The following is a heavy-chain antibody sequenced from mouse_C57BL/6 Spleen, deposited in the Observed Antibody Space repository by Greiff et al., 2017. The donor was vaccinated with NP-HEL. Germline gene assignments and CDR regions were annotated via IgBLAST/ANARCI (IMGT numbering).Heavy chain of an antibody. CDR1: GYTFTSYW. D-gene: IGHD5-5*01. V-gene: IGHV1-50*01. Sequence: VQLQQPGAELVKPGASVKLSCKASGYTFTSYWMQWVNQRPGQGLEWIGEIDPSDSYTNYNQKFKGKATLTVDTSSSTAYMQLSSLTSEYSAVYYCARGGELPLDYWGQGTTLTVSS. CDR2: IDPSDSYT. CDR3: ARGGELPLDY. J-gene: IGHJ2*01.